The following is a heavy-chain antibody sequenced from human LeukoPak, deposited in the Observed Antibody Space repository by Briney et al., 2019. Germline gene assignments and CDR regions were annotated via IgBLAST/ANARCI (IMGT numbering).Heavy chain of an antibody. J-gene: IGHJ5*02. D-gene: IGHD2-21*01. V-gene: IGHV4-38-2*02. Sequence: SETLSLTCTVSGGSISSGHYWGWIRQPPGKGLEWIGSMYHSGRTYSNPSLRSRVTISVDTSKNQFSLKLSSGTAADTAVYYCARELRYSWFDPWGQGTLVTVSS. CDR1: GGSISSGHY. CDR3: ARELRYSWFDP. CDR2: MYHSGRT.